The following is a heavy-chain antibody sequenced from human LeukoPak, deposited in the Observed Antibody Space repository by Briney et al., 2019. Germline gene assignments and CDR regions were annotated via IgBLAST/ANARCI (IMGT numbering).Heavy chain of an antibody. CDR3: ARRITMVRVFDY. CDR1: GGSISSSSYY. V-gene: IGHV4-39*01. J-gene: IGHJ4*02. D-gene: IGHD3-10*01. CDR2: IYYSGST. Sequence: SETLSLTCTVSGGSISSSSYYWGWIRQPPGKGLEWIGSIYYSGSTYYNPSLKSRVTISVDTSKNQSSPKLSSVTAADTAVYYCARRITMVRVFDYWGQGTLVTVSS.